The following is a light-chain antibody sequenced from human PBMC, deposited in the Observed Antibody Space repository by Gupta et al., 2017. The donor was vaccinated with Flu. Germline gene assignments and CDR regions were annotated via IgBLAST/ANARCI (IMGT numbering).Light chain of an antibody. J-gene: IGKJ1*01. CDR1: LTLLHSNRKTY. V-gene: IGKV2D-29*01. CDR3: MQSVELQWT. CDR2: EVS. Sequence: DIAMTQTPLSLSVTPGQPSSISCKSSLTLLHSNRKTYLFWFVQKPGQAPQLLMYEVSNRFSGVPDRFIGSGSGTDFTLKISRVEPEDAGIYFCMQSVELQWTFGQGTKVEI.